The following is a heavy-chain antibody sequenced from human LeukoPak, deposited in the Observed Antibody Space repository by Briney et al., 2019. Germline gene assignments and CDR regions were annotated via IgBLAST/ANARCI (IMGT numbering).Heavy chain of an antibody. J-gene: IGHJ5*01. CDR2: IIADFDTT. V-gene: IGHV3-23*01. Sequence: PGGSLRLSCAASGFTFRSYAMSWVHQAPGKGLEWVSGIIADFDTTYYADSVRGRFTISRDHSKNTLYLQMNSLRAEDTAIYYCAQDGTTTRYNWFDSWGQGTLVTVSS. CDR3: AQDGTTTRYNWFDS. D-gene: IGHD1-7*01. CDR1: GFTFRSYA.